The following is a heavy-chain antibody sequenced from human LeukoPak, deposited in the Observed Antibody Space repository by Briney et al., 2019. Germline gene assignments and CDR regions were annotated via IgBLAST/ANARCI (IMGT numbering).Heavy chain of an antibody. D-gene: IGHD6-19*01. CDR3: ARFKRAGGWSYFDY. CDR2: IYYSGST. V-gene: IGHV4-61*01. J-gene: IGHJ4*02. Sequence: SETLSLTCTVSGYSISSGYYWGWIRQPPGKGLEWIGYIYYSGSTNYNPSLKSRVTISVDTSKNQFSLKLSSVTAADTAVYYCARFKRAGGWSYFDYWGQGTLVTVSS. CDR1: GYSISSGYY.